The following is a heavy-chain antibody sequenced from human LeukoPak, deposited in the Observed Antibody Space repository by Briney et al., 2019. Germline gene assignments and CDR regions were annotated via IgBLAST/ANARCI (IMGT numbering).Heavy chain of an antibody. CDR1: AFTFSSYG. V-gene: IGHV3-30*03. Sequence: GGSLRLSCAASAFTFSSYGMHWVRQAPGKGLEWVAAISNDGSNQYYVDSVKGRFTVSRDNAKNTLYLQMNSLRAEDTAVYYCATDRNSGKYYDYWGQGTLVTVSS. D-gene: IGHD1-26*01. CDR2: ISNDGSNQ. J-gene: IGHJ4*02. CDR3: ATDRNSGKYYDY.